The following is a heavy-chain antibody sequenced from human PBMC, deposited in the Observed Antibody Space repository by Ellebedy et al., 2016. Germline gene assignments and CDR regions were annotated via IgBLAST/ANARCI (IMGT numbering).Heavy chain of an antibody. V-gene: IGHV3-23*01. D-gene: IGHD3-16*01. CDR1: GFTFSISG. CDR2: ISGSGGST. CDR3: AKVGGHLRLGELFDGTVGTFDY. Sequence: GESLKISXAASGFTFSISGMTWVRQAPGKGLEWVSAISGSGGSTYYADSVKGRFTISRDNSKNTLYLQMNSLRAEDTAVYYCAKVGGHLRLGELFDGTVGTFDYWGQGTLVTVSS. J-gene: IGHJ4*02.